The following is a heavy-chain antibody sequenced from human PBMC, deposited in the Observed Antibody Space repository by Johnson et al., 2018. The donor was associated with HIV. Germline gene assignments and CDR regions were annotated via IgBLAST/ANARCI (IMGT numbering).Heavy chain of an antibody. V-gene: IGHV3-9*01. CDR3: AKEGTTMEVDI. J-gene: IGHJ3*02. Sequence: VQLVESGGGLIQPGGSLRLSCAASGFTFDDYAMHWVRQAPGTGLEWVSGISWNSGSIGYADSVKGRFTISRDNSKNTLYLQLNSLRAEDTAVYYCAKEGTTMEVDIWGQGTMVTVSS. CDR2: ISWNSGSI. CDR1: GFTFDDYA. D-gene: IGHD5-18*01.